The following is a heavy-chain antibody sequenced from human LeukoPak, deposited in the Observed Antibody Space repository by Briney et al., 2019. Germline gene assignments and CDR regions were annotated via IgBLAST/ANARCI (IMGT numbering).Heavy chain of an antibody. CDR1: GGSISSYY. D-gene: IGHD3-16*02. Sequence: SETLSLTCTVSGGSISSYYWSWIRQPPGKGLEWIGYIYYSGSTNYNPSLKSRVTISVDTSRNQFSLKLSSVTAADTAVYYCAHLHYDYVWGSYRYTFDYWGQGTLVTVSS. J-gene: IGHJ4*02. V-gene: IGHV4-59*01. CDR3: AHLHYDYVWGSYRYTFDY. CDR2: IYYSGST.